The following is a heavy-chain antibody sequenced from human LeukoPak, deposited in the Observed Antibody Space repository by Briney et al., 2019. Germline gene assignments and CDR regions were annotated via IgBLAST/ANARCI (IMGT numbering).Heavy chain of an antibody. J-gene: IGHJ3*02. CDR3: TTTTYYYDSSGYYSLDAFDI. CDR2: IRSKAYGGTT. D-gene: IGHD3-22*01. V-gene: IGHV3-49*03. CDR1: GFTFGDYA. Sequence: GGSLRLSCTASGFTFGDYAMSWFRQAPGKGLEWVGFIRSKAYGGTTEYAASVKGRFTISRDDSKSIAYLQMNSLKTEDTAVYYCTTTTYYYDSSGYYSLDAFDIWGQGTMVTVSS.